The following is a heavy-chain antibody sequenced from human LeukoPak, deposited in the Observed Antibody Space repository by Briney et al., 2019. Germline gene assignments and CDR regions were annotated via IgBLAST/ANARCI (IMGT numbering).Heavy chain of an antibody. Sequence: SETRSLTCAVYGGSFSGYYWSWIRQPPGKGLEWIGEINHSGSTNYNPSLKSRVTISVDTSKNQFYLKLSSVTAADTAVYYCARGTPTPYDYVWGSYRGQWFDPWGQGTLVTVSS. V-gene: IGHV4-34*01. D-gene: IGHD3-16*02. CDR1: GGSFSGYY. J-gene: IGHJ5*02. CDR2: INHSGST. CDR3: ARGTPTPYDYVWGSYRGQWFDP.